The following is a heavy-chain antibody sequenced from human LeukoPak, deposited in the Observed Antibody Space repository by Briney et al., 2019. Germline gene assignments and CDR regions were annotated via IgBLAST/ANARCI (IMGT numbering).Heavy chain of an antibody. V-gene: IGHV4-34*01. CDR2: IYYSGST. J-gene: IGHJ5*02. CDR3: ARSVTAYYDFWSGCYRMNWFDP. D-gene: IGHD3-3*01. CDR1: GGSFSGYY. Sequence: SETLSLTCAVYGGSFSGYYWSWIRQPPGKGLEWIGSIYYSGSTYYNPSLKSRVTISVDTSKNQFSLKLSSVTAADTAVYYCARSVTAYYDFWSGCYRMNWFDPWGQGTLVTVSS.